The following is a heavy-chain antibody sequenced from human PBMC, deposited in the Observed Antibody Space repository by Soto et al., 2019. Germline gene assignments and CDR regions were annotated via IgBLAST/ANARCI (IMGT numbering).Heavy chain of an antibody. CDR1: GDSISGSQW. Sequence: SETLSLTCAVSGDSISGSQWWSWVRLPPGKGLEWIGEISHTGTTNYNPSLKSRVTMSVDKPKNQFSLNLTSVTAADTAVYYCATVISSRDEYFDYCGQGTVVTVS. V-gene: IGHV4-4*02. J-gene: IGHJ4*02. CDR2: ISHTGTT. CDR3: ATVISSRDEYFDY. D-gene: IGHD2-2*01.